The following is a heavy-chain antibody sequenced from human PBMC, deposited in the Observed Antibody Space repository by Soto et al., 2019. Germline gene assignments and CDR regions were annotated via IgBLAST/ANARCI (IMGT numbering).Heavy chain of an antibody. V-gene: IGHV4-31*03. CDR2: IYYSGST. D-gene: IGHD4-17*01. CDR3: ARSGVYGDYGGDAFDI. Sequence: QVQLQESGPGLVKPSQTLSLTCTVSGGSISSGGYYWSWIRQHPGKGLEWIGYIYYSGSTYYNPSLKSRLTISXXTXKXXFSLKLSSVTAADTAVYYCARSGVYGDYGGDAFDIWGQGTMVTVSS. J-gene: IGHJ3*02. CDR1: GGSISSGGYY.